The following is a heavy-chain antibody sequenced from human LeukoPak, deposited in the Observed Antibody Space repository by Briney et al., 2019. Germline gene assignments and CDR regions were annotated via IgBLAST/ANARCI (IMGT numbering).Heavy chain of an antibody. J-gene: IGHJ3*02. CDR3: ARGSSSGYRDAFDI. D-gene: IGHD3-22*01. V-gene: IGHV4-59*01. CDR2: IYYSGST. CDR1: GGSISSYY. Sequence: SETLSLTCTVSGGSISSYYWSWIRQPPGKGLGWIGYIYYSGSTYYNPSLKSRVTISVDTSKNQFSLKLSSVTAADTAVHYCARGSSSGYRDAFDIWGQGTMVTVS.